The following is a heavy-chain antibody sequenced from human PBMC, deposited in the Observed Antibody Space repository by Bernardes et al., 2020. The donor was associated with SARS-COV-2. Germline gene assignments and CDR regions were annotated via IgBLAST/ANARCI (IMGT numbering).Heavy chain of an antibody. V-gene: IGHV3-30*19. J-gene: IGHJ4*02. CDR2: LTCDESHT. CDR1: GFTFSNYA. Sequence: GGSLRLSCAASGFTFSNYAMHWVRQAPGTGLAWVAILTCDESHTYYADSVKGRFTISRDNSKNTIFLQMSSLRAEDTAVYYCARETQDSTSSYFDYLGQGIPVTVSS. CDR3: ARETQDSTSSYFDY. D-gene: IGHD6-6*01.